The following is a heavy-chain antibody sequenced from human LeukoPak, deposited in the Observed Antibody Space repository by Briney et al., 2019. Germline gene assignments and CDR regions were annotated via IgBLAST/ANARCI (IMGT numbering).Heavy chain of an antibody. V-gene: IGHV3-23*01. J-gene: IGHJ4*02. D-gene: IGHD3-10*01. CDR2: ISNSGATT. Sequence: GGSLRLSCAASGYTFSSYAMSWVRHAPGKGLEWVSVISNSGATTNYADSVKGRFTISRDNSKNTLSLQMNSLRAEDTAVYYCAKEELYYYGSGTYYTLAPFDYWGQGTLVTVSS. CDR1: GYTFSSYA. CDR3: AKEELYYYGSGTYYTLAPFDY.